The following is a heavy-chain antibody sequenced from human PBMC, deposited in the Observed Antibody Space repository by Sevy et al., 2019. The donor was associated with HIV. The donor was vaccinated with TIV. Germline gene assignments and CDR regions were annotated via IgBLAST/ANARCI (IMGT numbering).Heavy chain of an antibody. Sequence: GGSLRLSCSASGLTFSDYYMTWIRQAPGKGLECISYISNSGNTVYYADSVKGRFTVSRDNAKKSLYLQLNSLRGEDTAVYYCARDNYCISGDGCYGYGLDVWGQGTTVTVSS. D-gene: IGHD2-2*01. CDR2: ISNSGNTV. V-gene: IGHV3-11*01. J-gene: IGHJ6*02. CDR1: GLTFSDYY. CDR3: ARDNYCISGDGCYGYGLDV.